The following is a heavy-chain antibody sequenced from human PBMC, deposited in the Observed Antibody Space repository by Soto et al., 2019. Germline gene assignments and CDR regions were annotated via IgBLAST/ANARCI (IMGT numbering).Heavy chain of an antibody. CDR1: SGSISSFY. CDR2: IHYSGST. J-gene: IGHJ4*02. CDR3: ARGDGFTDFDY. Sequence: PSETLSLTCSVSSGSISSFYWSWIRQFPGKGLEWIGYIHYSGSTNSNPSLKSRVTISVGTSKNQFSLKLTSVTAADTAVYFCARGDGFTDFDYWGQGTLVTVSS. D-gene: IGHD5-12*01. V-gene: IGHV4-59*01.